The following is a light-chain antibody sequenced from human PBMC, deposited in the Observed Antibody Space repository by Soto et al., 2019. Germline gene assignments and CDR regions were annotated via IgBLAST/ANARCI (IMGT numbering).Light chain of an antibody. J-gene: IGKJ1*01. V-gene: IGKV1-5*03. CDR3: QHYNDYSRV. CDR2: RAS. Sequence: DIQMTQSPSTLSASIGDRVTITCRASQSVDSWLAWYQQQPGKAPKLLIYRASTLRTGVPSRFSGTGSGTQFTITISSLQPDDFATYYCQHYNDYSRVFGQGTKVEIK. CDR1: QSVDSW.